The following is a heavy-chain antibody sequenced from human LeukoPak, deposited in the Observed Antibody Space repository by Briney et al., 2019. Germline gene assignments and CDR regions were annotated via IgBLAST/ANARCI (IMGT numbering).Heavy chain of an antibody. CDR3: ARDLPIYCSSTSCYTAESY. D-gene: IGHD2-2*02. J-gene: IGHJ4*02. Sequence: ASVKVSCKASGYTFTGYYMHWVRQAPGQGLEWMGWINPNSGGTNYAQKFQGRVTMTRDTSISTAYIELSRLRSDDTAVYYCARDLPIYCSSTSCYTAESYWGQGTLVTVSS. CDR2: INPNSGGT. CDR1: GYTFTGYY. V-gene: IGHV1-2*02.